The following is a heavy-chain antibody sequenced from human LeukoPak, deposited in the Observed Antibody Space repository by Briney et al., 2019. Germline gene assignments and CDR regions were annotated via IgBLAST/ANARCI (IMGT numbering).Heavy chain of an antibody. V-gene: IGHV3-48*01. D-gene: IGHD3-22*01. CDR2: ISSSSSTI. Sequence: GGSLRLSCAASGFTFSSYSMNWVRQAPGKGLEWVSYISSSSSTIYYADSVKGRFTISRDNAKNSLYLQMNSLRAEDTAVYYCAREKYYYDSSGYYRVIDXWGQGTLVTVSS. J-gene: IGHJ4*02. CDR1: GFTFSSYS. CDR3: AREKYYYDSSGYYRVIDX.